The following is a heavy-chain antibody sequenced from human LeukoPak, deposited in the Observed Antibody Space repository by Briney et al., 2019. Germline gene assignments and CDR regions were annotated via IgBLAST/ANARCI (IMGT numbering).Heavy chain of an antibody. CDR3: ARSSDLLVRGEDWFDP. J-gene: IGHJ5*02. CDR1: GGSISSYY. D-gene: IGHD3-10*01. Sequence: SETLSLTCTVSGGSISSYYWGWIRQPAGKGLEWIGRIYTSGSTNYNPSLKSRVTMSVDTSKNQFSLKLSSVTAADTAVYYCARSSDLLVRGEDWFDPWGQGTLVTVSS. CDR2: IYTSGST. V-gene: IGHV4-4*07.